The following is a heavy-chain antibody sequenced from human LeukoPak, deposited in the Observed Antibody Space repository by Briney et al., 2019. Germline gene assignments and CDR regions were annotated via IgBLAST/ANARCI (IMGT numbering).Heavy chain of an antibody. J-gene: IGHJ4*02. CDR1: GFTFGDYA. CDR2: IRSKAYGGTT. CDR3: TRVNTMIVVVIGGFDY. D-gene: IGHD3-22*01. Sequence: GGSLRLFCTASGFTFGDYAMSWFRQAPGKGLEWVGFIRSKAYGGTTEYAASVKGRFTISRGDSKSIAYLQMNSLKTEDTAVYYCTRVNTMIVVVIGGFDYWGQGTLVTVSS. V-gene: IGHV3-49*03.